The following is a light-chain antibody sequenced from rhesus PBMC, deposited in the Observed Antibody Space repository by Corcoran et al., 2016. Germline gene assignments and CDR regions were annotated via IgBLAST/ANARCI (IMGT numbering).Light chain of an antibody. CDR1: ENVNNS. CDR2: KAS. CDR3: QHAYGNPPWT. J-gene: IGKJ1*01. Sequence: DIQMTQSPSSLSASVGDRVTITCRASENVNNSLNWYQQKPGKAPKLLVYKASALQSGVPSRFRGSGSGTDYTLTISSLQPEDVATYYCQHAYGNPPWTFGQGTRVEIK. V-gene: IGKV1-74*01.